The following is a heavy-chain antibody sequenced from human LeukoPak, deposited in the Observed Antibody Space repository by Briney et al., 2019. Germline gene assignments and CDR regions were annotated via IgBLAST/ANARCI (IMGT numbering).Heavy chain of an antibody. V-gene: IGHV3-48*03. J-gene: IGHJ3*02. CDR2: ISSSGSTI. CDR3: AKVRGYCSGGSCGRAFDI. CDR1: GFTFSSYE. Sequence: PGGSLRLSCAASGFTFSSYEMNWVRQAPGKGLEWVSYISSSGSTIYYADSVKGRFTISRDNSKNTLYLQMNSLRAEDTAVYYCAKVRGYCSGGSCGRAFDIWGQGTMVTVSS. D-gene: IGHD2-15*01.